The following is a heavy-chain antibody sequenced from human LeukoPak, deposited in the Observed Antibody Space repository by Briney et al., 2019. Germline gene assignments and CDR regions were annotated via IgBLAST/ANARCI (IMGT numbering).Heavy chain of an antibody. J-gene: IGHJ4*02. CDR3: AKGLRYSNGWWVFDY. D-gene: IGHD6-19*01. Sequence: PGGSLRLSCAASGFTFSSYAMSWVRQAPGKGLEWVSAISGSGGSTYYADSVKGRFTISRDNSKNTLYLQMNSLRAEDTAVYYCAKGLRYSNGWWVFDYWGQGTLVTVSS. CDR1: GFTFSSYA. V-gene: IGHV3-23*01. CDR2: ISGSGGST.